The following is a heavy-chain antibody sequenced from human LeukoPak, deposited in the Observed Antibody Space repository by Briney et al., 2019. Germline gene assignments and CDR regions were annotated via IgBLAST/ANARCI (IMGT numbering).Heavy chain of an antibody. D-gene: IGHD6-13*01. J-gene: IGHJ4*02. V-gene: IGHV4-31*03. Sequence: SETLSLTCTVSGGSTSSGGFYWSWIRQHPGKGLEWIGYIYYSGITYYNPSLRSRVNISIDTSKNQFSLKLSSVTAADTAVYYCARDSRREAAAVGTVGSDIWGQGTLVTVSS. CDR2: IYYSGIT. CDR1: GGSTSSGGFY. CDR3: ARDSRREAAAVGTVGSDI.